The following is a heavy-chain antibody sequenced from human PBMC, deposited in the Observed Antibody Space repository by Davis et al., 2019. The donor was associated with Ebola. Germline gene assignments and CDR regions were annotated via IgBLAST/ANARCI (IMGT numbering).Heavy chain of an antibody. CDR1: GFTFSGYA. V-gene: IGHV3-21*01. CDR2: ISSDSDYI. J-gene: IGHJ6*02. CDR3: ARDRPLDFFFGDYYGMDV. D-gene: IGHD3-16*01. Sequence: GESLKISCVASGFTFSGYAMHWVRQAPGKGLEWVASISSDSDYIYYADSAKGRFTISRDNAKNSLYLQMNSLGAENTAVYYCARDRPLDFFFGDYYGMDVWGQGTTVTVSS.